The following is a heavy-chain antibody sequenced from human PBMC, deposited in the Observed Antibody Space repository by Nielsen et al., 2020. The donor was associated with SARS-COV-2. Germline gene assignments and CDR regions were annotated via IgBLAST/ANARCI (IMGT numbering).Heavy chain of an antibody. CDR1: GGTFSSYA. V-gene: IGHV1-69*06. CDR2: TIPIFGTA. CDR3: ARGGAHYDSSGYASNYYYYYGMDV. Sequence: SVKVSCKASGGTFSSYAISWVRQAPGQGLEWMGGTIPIFGTANYAQKFQGRVTITADKSTSTAYMELSSLRSEDTAVYYCARGGAHYDSSGYASNYYYYYGMDVWGQGTTVTVSS. D-gene: IGHD3-22*01. J-gene: IGHJ6*02.